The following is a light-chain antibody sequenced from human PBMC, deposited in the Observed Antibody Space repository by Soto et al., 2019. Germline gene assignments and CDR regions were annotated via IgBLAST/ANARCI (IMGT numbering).Light chain of an antibody. Sequence: EIVMTQSPATLSVSPGETATLSCRASQSVGRAVAWYQHKPGQAPRHLIVAASIRATGVPGRFSGGGSGTEVTLTISSLQSEDFAVYYCQQYRNWPPLTFGGGTTVEIK. CDR3: QQYRNWPPLT. J-gene: IGKJ4*01. V-gene: IGKV3-15*01. CDR1: QSVGRA. CDR2: AAS.